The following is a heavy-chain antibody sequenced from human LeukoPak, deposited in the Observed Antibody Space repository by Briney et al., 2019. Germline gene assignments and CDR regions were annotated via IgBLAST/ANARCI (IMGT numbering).Heavy chain of an antibody. Sequence: SETLSLTCAVYGGSFSGYYWSWIRQPPGKGLEWIGEINHSGSTNYNPSLKSRVTISVDKSKNQFSLKLSSVTAADTAVYYCARATVGWELRGWFDPWGQGTLVTVSS. CDR1: GGSFSGYY. CDR3: ARATVGWELRGWFDP. D-gene: IGHD1-26*01. J-gene: IGHJ5*02. CDR2: INHSGST. V-gene: IGHV4-34*01.